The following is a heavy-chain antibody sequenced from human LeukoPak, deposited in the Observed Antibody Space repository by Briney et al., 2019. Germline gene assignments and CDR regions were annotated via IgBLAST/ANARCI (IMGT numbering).Heavy chain of an antibody. CDR3: ARTRGYSYGIRYNWFDP. CDR2: INHSGST. Sequence: SETLSLTCAVYGGSFSGYYWSWIRQPPGKGLEWIGEINHSGSTNYNPSLKSRVTISVDTSKNQFSLKLSSVTAADTAVYYCARTRGYSYGIRYNWFDPWGQGTLVTVSS. J-gene: IGHJ5*02. CDR1: GGSFSGYY. V-gene: IGHV4-34*01. D-gene: IGHD5-18*01.